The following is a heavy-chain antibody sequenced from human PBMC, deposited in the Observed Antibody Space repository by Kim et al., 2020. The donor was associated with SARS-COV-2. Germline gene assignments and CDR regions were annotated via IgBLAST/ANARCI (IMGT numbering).Heavy chain of an antibody. CDR2: IDWDDDK. Sequence: SGPTLVNPTQTLTLTCTFSGFSLSTSGMCVSWIRQPPGKALEWLALIDWDDDKYYSTSLKTRLTISKDTSKNQVVLTMTNMDPVDTATYYCARIPATIPIMDESLIGSYYYYGMDVWGQGTTVTVSS. D-gene: IGHD6-25*01. V-gene: IGHV2-70*01. CDR1: GFSLSTSGMC. CDR3: ARIPATIPIMDESLIGSYYYYGMDV. J-gene: IGHJ6*02.